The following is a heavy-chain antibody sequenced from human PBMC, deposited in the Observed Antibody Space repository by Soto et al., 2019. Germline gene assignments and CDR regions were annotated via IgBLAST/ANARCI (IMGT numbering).Heavy chain of an antibody. D-gene: IGHD6-19*01. CDR3: ARDRSSGWYAGYYGMDV. Sequence: GASVKVSCKASGGTFSSYTISWVRQAPGQGLEWMGWISAYNGNTNYAQKLQGRVTMTTDTSTSTAYMELRSLRSDDTAVYYCARDRSSGWYAGYYGMDVWGQGTTVTVSS. V-gene: IGHV1-18*01. CDR2: ISAYNGNT. CDR1: GGTFSSYT. J-gene: IGHJ6*02.